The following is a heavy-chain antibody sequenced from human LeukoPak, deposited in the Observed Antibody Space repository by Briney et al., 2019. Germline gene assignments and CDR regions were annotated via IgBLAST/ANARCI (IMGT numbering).Heavy chain of an antibody. Sequence: PGGSLRLSCAASGFTFSSYWMHWVRQAPGKGLVWVSRINSDGSSTSYADSVKGRFTISRDNAKKTLYLQMNSLRAEDTAVYYCAKQLGYCSDGSCYFPYWGRGTLVTVSS. J-gene: IGHJ4*02. V-gene: IGHV3-74*01. D-gene: IGHD2-15*01. CDR1: GFTFSSYW. CDR2: INSDGSST. CDR3: AKQLGYCSDGSCYFPY.